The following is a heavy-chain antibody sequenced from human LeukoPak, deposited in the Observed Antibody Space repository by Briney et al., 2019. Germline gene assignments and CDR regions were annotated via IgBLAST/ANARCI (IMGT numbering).Heavy chain of an antibody. V-gene: IGHV3-7*01. Sequence: PGGSLRLSCAASGFTLSDYWMSWVRQAPGKGLEWVANIKKDGSEKYNVDSVKGRFTISRDNAKNSLYLQMNSLRAEDTAVYYCARNHGGGYWGQGTLVTVSS. J-gene: IGHJ4*02. CDR2: IKKDGSEK. CDR3: ARNHGGGY. D-gene: IGHD4-23*01. CDR1: GFTLSDYW.